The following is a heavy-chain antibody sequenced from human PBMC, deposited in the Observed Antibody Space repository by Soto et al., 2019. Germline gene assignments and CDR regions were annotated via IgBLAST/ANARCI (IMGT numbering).Heavy chain of an antibody. J-gene: IGHJ6*02. Sequence: GEPLKDSCKASGYNFTNYCIEWVRKLPGKGLEWMGIIYPGDSESTYSPSFQGQVTLSVDKSISAAYLHWNSLKASDTAMYYWARRGLDYYYAMDVWGQGTTVTVSS. CDR1: GYNFTNYC. D-gene: IGHD5-12*01. CDR2: IYPGDSES. CDR3: ARRGLDYYYAMDV. V-gene: IGHV5-51*01.